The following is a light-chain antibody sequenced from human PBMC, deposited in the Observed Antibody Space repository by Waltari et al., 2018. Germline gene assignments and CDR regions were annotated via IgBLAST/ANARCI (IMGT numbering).Light chain of an antibody. J-gene: IGLJ3*02. CDR1: TSNLGSNA. V-gene: IGLV1-44*01. Sequence: QSLLTQPASASGTPGQRGTISCSGSTSNLGSNAVNWYQVVPGTAPKLLIYTNNQRPSGVPDRFSGSKSGTSASLAISGLQSDDEADYYCATWDDNLKGLFGGGTKLTVL. CDR3: ATWDDNLKGL. CDR2: TNN.